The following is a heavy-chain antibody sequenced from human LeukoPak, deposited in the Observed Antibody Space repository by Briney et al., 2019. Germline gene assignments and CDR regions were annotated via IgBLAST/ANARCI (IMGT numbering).Heavy chain of an antibody. J-gene: IGHJ4*02. CDR3: ARGFEYYDSSGYGLDY. V-gene: IGHV4-59*01. CDR1: GGSISSYY. CDR2: IYYSGST. Sequence: SETLSLTCTVSGGSISSYYWSWIRQPPGKGLEWIGYIYYSGSTNYNPSLKSRVTISVDTSKNQFSLKLSSVTAADTAVYYCARGFEYYDSSGYGLDYWGQGTLVTVSS. D-gene: IGHD3-22*01.